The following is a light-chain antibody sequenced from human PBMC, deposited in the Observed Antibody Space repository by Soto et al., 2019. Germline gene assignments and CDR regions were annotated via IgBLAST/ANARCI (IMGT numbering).Light chain of an antibody. J-gene: IGLJ3*02. Sequence: QSVLTQPPSVSAAPGQKVTISCSGSRSNIENNYVSWYQQLPGTAPKLLIYDNNKRPSGTPERFSGSKSGTSATLGITGLQTGDEDDYYCGTWDTSLGAGVFGGGTKLTVL. CDR2: DNN. V-gene: IGLV1-51*01. CDR3: GTWDTSLGAGV. CDR1: RSNIENNY.